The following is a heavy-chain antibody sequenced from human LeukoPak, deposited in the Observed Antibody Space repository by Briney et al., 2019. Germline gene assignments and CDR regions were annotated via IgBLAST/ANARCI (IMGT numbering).Heavy chain of an antibody. J-gene: IGHJ3*02. Sequence: GGSLSLSCAASGFTVSSNYMRWVRQPPRKGLEWVYVSYSGGSKYYADSVKGRFTISRYTSKNTLYLKMNRRRDTATSVSYRARDKERAQGIWGQGTMVTVSS. D-gene: IGHD5-24*01. CDR3: ARDKERAQGI. CDR1: GFTVSSNY. CDR2: SYSGGSK. V-gene: IGHV3-66*01.